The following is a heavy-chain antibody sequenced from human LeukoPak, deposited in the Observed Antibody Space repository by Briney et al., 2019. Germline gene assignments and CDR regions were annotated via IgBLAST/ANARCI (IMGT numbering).Heavy chain of an antibody. CDR3: AKDDNYIRFLS. V-gene: IGHV3-23*01. J-gene: IGHJ5*02. CDR2: IIGSGGNR. CDR1: GFTFSSHG. D-gene: IGHD3-16*01. Sequence: GETLRLSCAASGFTFSSHGMNWVRQAPGKGLEWVSGIIGSGGNRYYADSVKGRFTISRDNSKNTLYLQMNSLRAEDTAVYYCAKDDNYIRFLSWGQGTLVTVSS.